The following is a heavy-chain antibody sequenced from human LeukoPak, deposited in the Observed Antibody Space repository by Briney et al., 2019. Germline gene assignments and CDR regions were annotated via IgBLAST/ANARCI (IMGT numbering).Heavy chain of an antibody. V-gene: IGHV4-4*07. D-gene: IGHD3-10*01. CDR3: ARDERVVRGVDWFDP. J-gene: IGHJ5*02. CDR2: IYPSGNT. Sequence: PSETLSLTCTVSGGSISSYFWSWVRQPAGKGLEWIGRIYPSGNTNYNPSLKSRVTLSVDTSKTQFSLRLSSVTAADTAVYYCARDERVVRGVDWFDPWGQGTLVTVSS. CDR1: GGSISSYF.